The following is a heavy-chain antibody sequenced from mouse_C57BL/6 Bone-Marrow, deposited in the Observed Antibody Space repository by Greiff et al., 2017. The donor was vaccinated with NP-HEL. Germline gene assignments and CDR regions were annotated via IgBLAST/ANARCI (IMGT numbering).Heavy chain of an antibody. J-gene: IGHJ3*01. CDR2: ISDGGSYT. V-gene: IGHV5-4*03. Sequence: EVKLMESGGGLVKPGGSLKLSCAASGFTFSSYAMSWVRQTPEKRLEWVATISDGGSYTYYPDNVKGRFTISRDNAKNNLYLQMSHLKSEDTARYYCARRYYGSSWGFAYWGQGTLVTVSA. CDR1: GFTFSSYA. D-gene: IGHD1-1*01. CDR3: ARRYYGSSWGFAY.